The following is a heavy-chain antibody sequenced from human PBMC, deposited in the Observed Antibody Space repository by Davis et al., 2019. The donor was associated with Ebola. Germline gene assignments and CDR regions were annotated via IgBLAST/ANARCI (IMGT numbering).Heavy chain of an antibody. J-gene: IGHJ5*02. D-gene: IGHD2-15*01. Sequence: ASVKVSCKASGYTFTSYAMHWVRQAPGQRLEWMGWINAGNGNTKYSQKFQGRVTITRDTSASTAYMELSSLRSEDTAVYYCARAGYCSGGSCYSLLWFDPWGQGTLVTVSS. CDR2: INAGNGNT. CDR3: ARAGYCSGGSCYSLLWFDP. CDR1: GYTFTSYA. V-gene: IGHV1-3*01.